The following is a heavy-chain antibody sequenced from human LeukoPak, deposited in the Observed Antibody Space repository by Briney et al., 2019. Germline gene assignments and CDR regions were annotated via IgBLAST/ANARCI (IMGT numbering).Heavy chain of an antibody. Sequence: SVKVSCKASGGTFSSYAISWVRQAPGQGLEWMGGIIPIFGTANYAQKSQGRVTITADESTSTAYMELSSLRSEDTAVYYCARAAGRAATQNWFDPWGQGTLVTVSS. CDR2: IIPIFGTA. CDR3: ARAAGRAATQNWFDP. D-gene: IGHD2-15*01. V-gene: IGHV1-69*13. CDR1: GGTFSSYA. J-gene: IGHJ5*02.